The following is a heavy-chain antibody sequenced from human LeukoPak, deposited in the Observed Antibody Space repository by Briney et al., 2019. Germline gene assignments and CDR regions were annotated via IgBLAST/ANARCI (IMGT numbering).Heavy chain of an antibody. CDR3: ARVPGIIYYYYGMDV. Sequence: GGSLRLSCAASTFPFTDFAMSWVRQPPGKGLEWVALISGGGVKTYYSDSEQGRFTISRDNSKNTLYLQMNDLRAEDTAVYYCARVPGIIYYYYGMDVWGQGTTVTVSS. V-gene: IGHV3-23*01. J-gene: IGHJ6*02. CDR1: TFPFTDFA. D-gene: IGHD1-14*01. CDR2: ISGGGVKT.